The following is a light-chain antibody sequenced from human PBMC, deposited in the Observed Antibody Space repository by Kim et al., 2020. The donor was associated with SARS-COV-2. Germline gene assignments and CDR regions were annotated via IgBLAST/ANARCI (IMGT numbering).Light chain of an antibody. V-gene: IGLV4-69*01. CDR1: SGHSNYA. CDR3: QTWDTGTQV. J-gene: IGLJ3*02. CDR2: LNSDGSH. Sequence: QLVLTQSPSASASLGASVKLTCTLSSGHSNYAIAWHQQQPEKGPRYLMKLNSDGSHSKGDGIPDRFSGSRSGAERYLTISSLQSEDEADYYCQTWDTGTQVFGGGTQLTVL.